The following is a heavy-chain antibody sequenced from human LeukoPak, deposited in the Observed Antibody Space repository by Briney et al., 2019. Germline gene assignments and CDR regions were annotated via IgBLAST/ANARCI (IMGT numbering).Heavy chain of an antibody. CDR2: FDPEDGET. Sequence: GASVKVSCKVSGYTLTELSMHWVRQAPGKGHEWMGGFDPEDGETIYAQKFQGRVTMTEDTSTDTACMELSSLRSEDTAVYYCATDQGGYGDHWYFDYWGQGTLVTVSS. CDR1: GYTLTELS. CDR3: ATDQGGYGDHWYFDY. V-gene: IGHV1-24*01. D-gene: IGHD4-17*01. J-gene: IGHJ4*02.